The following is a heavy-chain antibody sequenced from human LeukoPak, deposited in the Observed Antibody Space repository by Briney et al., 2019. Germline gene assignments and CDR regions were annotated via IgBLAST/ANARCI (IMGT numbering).Heavy chain of an antibody. D-gene: IGHD3-16*02. CDR2: IYNSGST. J-gene: IGHJ4*02. CDR3: AREGGAISFIDY. CDR1: GGSISSYY. V-gene: IGHV4-59*01. Sequence: PSETLSLTWTVSGGSISSYYWSWIRQPPGKGLEWIGYIYNSGSTNYTPSLKSRVTISIDTSKNQFSLKLSPVTAADTAVYYCAREGGAISFIDYWGQGTLVTVSS.